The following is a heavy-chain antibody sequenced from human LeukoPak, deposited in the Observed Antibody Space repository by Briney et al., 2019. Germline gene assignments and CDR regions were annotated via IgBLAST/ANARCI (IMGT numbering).Heavy chain of an antibody. CDR2: IYYSGST. V-gene: IGHV4-31*03. CDR3: ARVPLPYSGYDRENWFDP. Sequence: SETLSLTCTVSGGSISSGGYSWSWIRQHPGKGLEWIGYIYYSGSTYYNPSLKSRVTISVDTSKNQFSLKLSSVTAADTAVYYCARVPLPYSGYDRENWFDPWGQGTLVTVSS. CDR1: GGSISSGGYS. D-gene: IGHD5-12*01. J-gene: IGHJ5*02.